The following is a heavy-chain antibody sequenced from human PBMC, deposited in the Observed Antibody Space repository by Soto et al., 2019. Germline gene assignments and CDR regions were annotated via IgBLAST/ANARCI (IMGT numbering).Heavy chain of an antibody. CDR1: GDSVNSYG. CDR3: ARVYCTNGVCHNWFDP. V-gene: IGHV1-18*01. D-gene: IGHD2-8*01. Sequence: SAKVGCEACGDSVNSYGISWARQATGQGLEWMGWISAYNGNTNYAQKLQGRVTMTTDTSTSTAYMELRSLRSDDTAVYYCARVYCTNGVCHNWFDPWGQGTLVTVSS. CDR2: ISAYNGNT. J-gene: IGHJ5*02.